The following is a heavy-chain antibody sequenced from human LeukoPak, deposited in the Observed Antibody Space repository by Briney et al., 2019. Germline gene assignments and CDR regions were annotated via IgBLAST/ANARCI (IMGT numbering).Heavy chain of an antibody. J-gene: IGHJ4*02. CDR1: GVSISSSY. CDR3: ARLQSYGNFLDDY. CDR2: IYYTGST. D-gene: IGHD4-11*01. V-gene: IGHV4-59*01. Sequence: SETLSLTCTVSGVSISSSYWSWIRQPPGKGLEWIGYIYYTGSTTYNPSLTSRITMSVDTSNSQFSLNLSSVTSADTAVYYCARLQSYGNFLDDYWGQGTLVTVSS.